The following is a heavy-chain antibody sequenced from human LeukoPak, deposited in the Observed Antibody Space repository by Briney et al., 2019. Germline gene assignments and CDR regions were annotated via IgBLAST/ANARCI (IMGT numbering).Heavy chain of an antibody. CDR1: GGSISSSSYY. Sequence: SETLSLTCTVSGGSISSSSYYWGWIRQPPGKGLEWIGSIYYSGSTYYNPSLKSRVTISVDTSKNQFSLKLSSVTAADTAVYYCARVQLERHDDAFDIWGQGTMVTVSS. D-gene: IGHD1-1*01. V-gene: IGHV4-39*07. CDR3: ARVQLERHDDAFDI. CDR2: IYYSGST. J-gene: IGHJ3*02.